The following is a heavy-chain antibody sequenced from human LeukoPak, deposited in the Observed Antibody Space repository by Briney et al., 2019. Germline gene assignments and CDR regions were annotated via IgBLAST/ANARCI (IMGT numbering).Heavy chain of an antibody. CDR1: GGSFSGYY. Sequence: SETLSLTCAVYGGSFSGYYWSWIRQPPGKGLEWIGEINHSGSTNYNPSLKSRVTISVDTSKNQFSLKLNSVTAADTAVYYCARGADYDYLWGGYTNYFDFWVQGTLVTVSS. CDR3: ARGADYDYLWGGYTNYFDF. CDR2: INHSGST. J-gene: IGHJ4*02. V-gene: IGHV4-34*01. D-gene: IGHD3-16*01.